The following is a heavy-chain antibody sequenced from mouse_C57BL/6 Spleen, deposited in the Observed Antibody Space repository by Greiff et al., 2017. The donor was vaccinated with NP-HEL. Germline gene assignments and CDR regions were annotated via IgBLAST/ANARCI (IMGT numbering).Heavy chain of an antibody. CDR1: GYAFSSYW. CDR2: IYPGDGDT. D-gene: IGHD1-1*01. J-gene: IGHJ4*01. Sequence: VQLQPSGAELVKPGASVKISCKASGYAFSSYWMNWVKQRPGKGLEWIGQIYPGDGDTNYNGKFKGKATLTADKSSSTAYMQLSSLTSEDSAVYFCARGAYYGSSPYAMDYWGQGTSVTVSS. V-gene: IGHV1-80*01. CDR3: ARGAYYGSSPYAMDY.